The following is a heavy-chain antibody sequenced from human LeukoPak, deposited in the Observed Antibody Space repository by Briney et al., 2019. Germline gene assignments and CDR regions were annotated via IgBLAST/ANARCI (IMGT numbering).Heavy chain of an antibody. CDR3: ASGHESYYHGMDV. CDR1: GYSFTSYW. V-gene: IGHV5-51*01. J-gene: IGHJ6*02. CDR2: IYPGDSDT. Sequence: GESLQISCKGSGYSFTSYWIGWVRQLPGKGLEWMGIIYPGDSDTRYSPSFQGQVTISADKSISTAYLQWSSLKASDTATYYCASGHESYYHGMDVWGQGTTVTVSS.